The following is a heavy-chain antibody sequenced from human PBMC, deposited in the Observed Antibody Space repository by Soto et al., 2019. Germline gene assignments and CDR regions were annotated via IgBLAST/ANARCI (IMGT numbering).Heavy chain of an antibody. CDR2: MNPNSGNT. J-gene: IGHJ5*02. D-gene: IGHD1-1*01. CDR3: VSNLNGLDP. Sequence: QVQLVQSGAEVKNPGASVKVSCTTSGYTFTTYDINWVRQATGQGFEWMGWMNPNSGNTNYAQKFQGRVTMSRDTSISTAYMELSSLRSEDTAGYYCVSNLNGLDPWGQGTLVTVSP. CDR1: GYTFTTYD. V-gene: IGHV1-8*02.